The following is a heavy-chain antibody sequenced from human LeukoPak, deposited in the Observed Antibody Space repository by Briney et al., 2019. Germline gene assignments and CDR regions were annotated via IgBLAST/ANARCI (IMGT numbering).Heavy chain of an antibody. Sequence: ASVKVSCKASGYTFTSYYMHWVRQAPGQGLEWMGIINPSGGSTSYAQKFQGRVTMTRDMSTSTAYMELRSLRSGDTAVYYCARAVGSGSFQTYYYYMDVWGKGTTVTISS. CDR3: ARAVGSGSFQTYYYYMDV. D-gene: IGHD3-10*01. J-gene: IGHJ6*03. CDR1: GYTFTSYY. V-gene: IGHV1-46*01. CDR2: INPSGGST.